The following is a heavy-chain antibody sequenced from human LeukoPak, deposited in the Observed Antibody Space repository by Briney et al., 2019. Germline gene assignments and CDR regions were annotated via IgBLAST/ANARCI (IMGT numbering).Heavy chain of an antibody. J-gene: IGHJ5*02. CDR3: ARGVGYCSGGSCYRWFDP. V-gene: IGHV1-8*01. CDR1: GYTFTSYD. D-gene: IGHD2-15*01. Sequence: GSVKVSCKASGYTFTSYDINWLRQATGQGLEWMGWMNSNSGNTGYAQKFQGRVTMTTNTSISTAYMELSSLRSEDTAVYNCARGVGYCSGGSCYRWFDPWGQGTLVTVSS. CDR2: MNSNSGNT.